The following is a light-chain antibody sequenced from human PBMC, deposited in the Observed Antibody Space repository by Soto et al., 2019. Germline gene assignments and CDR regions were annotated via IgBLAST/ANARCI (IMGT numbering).Light chain of an antibody. CDR1: QSVRWHSDNRDY. Sequence: DVVMTQSPDSLAVSLGERATLNCKSSQSVRWHSDNRDYLTWYQQQPGQPPKLLISWASTRESGVPDRFSGSGSGTDFTLTISGLQAEDVAVYYCQQYYSFPPSFGGGTRVEIK. CDR3: QQYYSFPPS. J-gene: IGKJ4*01. CDR2: WAS. V-gene: IGKV4-1*01.